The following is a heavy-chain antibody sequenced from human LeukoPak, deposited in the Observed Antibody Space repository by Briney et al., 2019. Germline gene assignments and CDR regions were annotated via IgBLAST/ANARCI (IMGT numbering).Heavy chain of an antibody. CDR3: ARDGRRGDGYNLYYFDF. V-gene: IGHV3-53*01. D-gene: IGHD5-24*01. CDR2: IYSGGST. Sequence: GGSLRLSCVASGFTVSSNYMSWVRQAPGKGLEWVSDIYSGGSTYYAGSVKGRFTISRDNSKNTLFLQMNSLRAEDTAVYYCARDGRRGDGYNLYYFDFWGQGTLVTVSS. J-gene: IGHJ4*02. CDR1: GFTVSSNY.